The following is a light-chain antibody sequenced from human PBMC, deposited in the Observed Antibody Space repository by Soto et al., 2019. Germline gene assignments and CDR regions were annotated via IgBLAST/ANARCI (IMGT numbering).Light chain of an antibody. Sequence: QSVLTQPPSVSGAPGQRVTISCTGSSSNIGATSDVHWYQQLPGAAPKLLIYGNNNRPSGVPARFSGSKSGTSASLAITGLQVEDEDDYYCQSYDSTLRGLVAFGGGTKLTVL. CDR2: GNN. CDR1: SSNIGATSD. J-gene: IGLJ2*01. V-gene: IGLV1-40*01. CDR3: QSYDSTLRGLVA.